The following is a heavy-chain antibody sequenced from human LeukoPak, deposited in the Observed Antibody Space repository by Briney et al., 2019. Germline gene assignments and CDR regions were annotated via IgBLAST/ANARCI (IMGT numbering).Heavy chain of an antibody. CDR1: GFTFDDYA. D-gene: IGHD6-19*01. Sequence: PGGSLRLSCAASGFTFDDYAMHWVRQAPGKGLEWVSGISWNSGSIGYADPVKGRFTISRDNAKNSLYLQMNSLRAEDTALYYCAKELYSSGWYDYWGQGTLVTVSS. V-gene: IGHV3-9*01. CDR3: AKELYSSGWYDY. J-gene: IGHJ4*02. CDR2: ISWNSGSI.